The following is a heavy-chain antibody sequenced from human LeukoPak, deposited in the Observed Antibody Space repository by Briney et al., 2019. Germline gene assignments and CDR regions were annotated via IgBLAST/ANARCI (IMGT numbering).Heavy chain of an antibody. CDR3: ARDRVCTGGVCYIDAFDI. CDR2: ISSSGSTI. V-gene: IGHV3-11*01. Sequence: GGSLRLSCEASAFTLSDYYMSWIRQAPGKGLEWVSYISSSGSTIYYADSVKGRFTISRDNAKKSLYLQMNSLRAEDTAVYYCARDRVCTGGVCYIDAFDIWGQGTMVTVSS. D-gene: IGHD2-8*02. J-gene: IGHJ3*02. CDR1: AFTLSDYY.